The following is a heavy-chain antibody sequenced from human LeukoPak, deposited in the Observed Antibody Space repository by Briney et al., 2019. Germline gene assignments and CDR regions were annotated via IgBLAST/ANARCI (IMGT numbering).Heavy chain of an antibody. V-gene: IGHV1-69*05. CDR1: GGTFSSYA. Sequence: SVKVSCKVSGGTFSSYAISWVRQAPGQGLEWMGGIIPIFGTANYAQKFQGGVTITTDESTSTAYMELSSLRSEDTAVYYCARDRGSGSYYYMDVWGKGTTVTVSS. J-gene: IGHJ6*03. CDR3: ARDRGSGSYYYMDV. CDR2: IIPIFGTA. D-gene: IGHD3-10*01.